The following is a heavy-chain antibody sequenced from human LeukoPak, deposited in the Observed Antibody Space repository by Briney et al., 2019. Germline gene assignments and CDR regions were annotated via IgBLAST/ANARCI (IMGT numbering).Heavy chain of an antibody. CDR3: ARVQKGEGKYFQH. V-gene: IGHV3-66*01. CDR1: GFSVSDNY. J-gene: IGHJ1*01. CDR2: IYRGGTSSST. Sequence: PGGSLRLSCAASGFSVSDNYMNWVRQAPGNGLEWVSVIYRGGTSSSTFYTDSVKGRFTISRDNSKNTLYLQMNSLRAEDTAVYYCARVQKGEGKYFQHWGQGTLVTVSS.